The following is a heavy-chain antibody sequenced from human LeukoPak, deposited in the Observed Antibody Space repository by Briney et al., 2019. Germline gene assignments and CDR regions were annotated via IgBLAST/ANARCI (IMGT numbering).Heavy chain of an antibody. CDR3: ARGGGLDV. Sequence: GGSLRLSCAASGFTFSSYWMNWARQAPGKGLEWVASINHNGNVNYYVDSVKGRFTISRDKAKNSLYLQMSNLRAEDTAVYFCARGGGLDVWGQGATVTVSS. V-gene: IGHV3-7*03. D-gene: IGHD3-16*01. CDR1: GFTFSSYW. J-gene: IGHJ6*02. CDR2: INHNGNVN.